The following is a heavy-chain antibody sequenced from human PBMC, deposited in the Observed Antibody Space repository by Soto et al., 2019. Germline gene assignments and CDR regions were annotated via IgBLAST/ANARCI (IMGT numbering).Heavy chain of an antibody. CDR2: LVPVFGTA. Sequence: QVQLVQSGAEVKKPGSSVKVSCKASGGTFSSLAISWVRQAPGQGLEWMGGLVPVFGTANYAQKFQDRVTITAAKSTSTSYLELSSLRSEDTAVYYCARSPGVFDYWGQGTLVTVS. CDR3: ARSPGVFDY. D-gene: IGHD3-10*01. V-gene: IGHV1-69*06. CDR1: GGTFSSLA. J-gene: IGHJ4*02.